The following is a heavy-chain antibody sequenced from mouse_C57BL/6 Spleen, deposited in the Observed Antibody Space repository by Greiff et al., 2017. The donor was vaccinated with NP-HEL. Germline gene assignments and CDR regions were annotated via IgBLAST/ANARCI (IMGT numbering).Heavy chain of an antibody. CDR2: IYPGDGDT. CDR1: GYAFSSYW. V-gene: IGHV1-80*01. Sequence: QVQLKESGAELVKPGASVKISCKASGYAFSSYWMNWVKQRPGKGLEWIGQIYPGDGDTNYNGKFKGKATLTADKSSSTAYMQLSSLTSEDSAVYFCAREGYYYGSSYHAYWGQGTLVTVSA. CDR3: AREGYYYGSSYHAY. D-gene: IGHD1-1*01. J-gene: IGHJ3*01.